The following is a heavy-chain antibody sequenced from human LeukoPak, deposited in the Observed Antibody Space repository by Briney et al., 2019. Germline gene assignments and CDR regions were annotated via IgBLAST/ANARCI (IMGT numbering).Heavy chain of an antibody. V-gene: IGHV1-18*01. CDR1: GYTFTSYG. CDR3: ARDCGGDCSPNWFEP. Sequence: ASVKVSCKASGYTFTSYGISWVRQAPGQGLEWMGWISAYNGNTNYAQKLQGRVTMTTDTSTSTAYMELRSLRSDDTAVYYCARDCGGDCSPNWFEPWGQGTLVTVSS. J-gene: IGHJ5*02. D-gene: IGHD2-21*02. CDR2: ISAYNGNT.